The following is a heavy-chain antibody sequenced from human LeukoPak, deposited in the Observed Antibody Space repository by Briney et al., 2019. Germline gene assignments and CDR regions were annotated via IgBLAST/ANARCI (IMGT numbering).Heavy chain of an antibody. V-gene: IGHV1-18*01. CDR2: ISAYNGNT. Sequence: ASVKVSCKASGYTFTSYVMNWVRQAPGQGLEWMGWISAYNGNTNYAQKLQGRVTMTTDTSTSTAYMELRSLRSDDTAVYYCASNFYGSGSYCTTCKEYYYYYGMDVWGQGTTVTVSS. CDR3: ASNFYGSGSYCTTCKEYYYYYGMDV. CDR1: GYTFTSYV. J-gene: IGHJ6*02. D-gene: IGHD3-10*01.